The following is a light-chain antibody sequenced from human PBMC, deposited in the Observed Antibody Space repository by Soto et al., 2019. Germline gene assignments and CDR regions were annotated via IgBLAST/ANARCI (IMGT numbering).Light chain of an antibody. J-gene: IGKJ2*01. CDR2: GAS. CDR1: QSVSSN. V-gene: IGKV3-15*01. Sequence: EIVMTQSPATLSVSPGESATLSCRASQSVSSNLAWYQQKPGQAPGLLIYGASTRATAIAARFSGSGYGTEFTLTISSLQSEDFAVYYCQQYNDWPPYTFGQGTKLEIK. CDR3: QQYNDWPPYT.